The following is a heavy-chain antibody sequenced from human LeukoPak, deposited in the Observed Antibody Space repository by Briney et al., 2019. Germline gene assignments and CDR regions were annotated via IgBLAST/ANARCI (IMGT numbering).Heavy chain of an antibody. D-gene: IGHD5-12*01. CDR1: GFTFSSYW. V-gene: IGHV3-7*01. CDR3: ASFSVATPTVDH. Sequence: GGSLRLSCAASGFTFSSYWMSWVRQAPGKGLEWVANIKQDGSEKYYVDSVKGRFTISRDNAKNMLYLQMNSLRAEDTAVYFCASFSVATPTVDHWGQGTLVTVSS. J-gene: IGHJ4*02. CDR2: IKQDGSEK.